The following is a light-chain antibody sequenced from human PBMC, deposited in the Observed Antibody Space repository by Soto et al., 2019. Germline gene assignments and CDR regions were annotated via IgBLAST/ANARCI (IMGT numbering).Light chain of an antibody. CDR3: QSFDSDLSAFV. CDR1: SSNIGAGYD. V-gene: IGLV1-40*01. Sequence: QSALTQAPSISGAPGQSVTISCTGSSSNIGAGYDVHWFQQFPVTAPRLLIHGNNNRPSGVPDRFSGSESGTSASLAIAGLQAGDEAIYYCQSFDSDLSAFVFGTGTKVTVL. J-gene: IGLJ1*01. CDR2: GNN.